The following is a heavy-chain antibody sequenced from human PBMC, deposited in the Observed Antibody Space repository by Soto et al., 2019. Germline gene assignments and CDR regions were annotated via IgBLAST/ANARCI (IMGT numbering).Heavy chain of an antibody. Sequence: SETLSLTCAVSGGSITTGDYSWNWIRQPPGKGLEWLGYIYHSGSTYYNPSLKGRATISVDRSKNHFSLRLSSVTAADTAVYYCARDCSGGACYPSSFDYWGQGTLVTVSS. V-gene: IGHV4-30-2*01. CDR3: ARDCSGGACYPSSFDY. CDR2: IYHSGST. D-gene: IGHD2-15*01. CDR1: GGSITTGDYS. J-gene: IGHJ4*02.